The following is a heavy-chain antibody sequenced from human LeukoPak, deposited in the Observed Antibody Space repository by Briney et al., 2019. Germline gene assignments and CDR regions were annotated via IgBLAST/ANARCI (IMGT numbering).Heavy chain of an antibody. Sequence: ASVRVSCKAYGYTFTGYFIHWVRQAPGQGLEWMGWINPNNGGTNYAQKFHGRVTMTRDTSISTAYMDLSSLRSDDTAVYYCARDLSSWYRFFDYWGQGTLVAVSS. CDR2: INPNNGGT. D-gene: IGHD6-13*01. CDR1: GYTFTGYF. V-gene: IGHV1-2*02. CDR3: ARDLSSWYRFFDY. J-gene: IGHJ4*02.